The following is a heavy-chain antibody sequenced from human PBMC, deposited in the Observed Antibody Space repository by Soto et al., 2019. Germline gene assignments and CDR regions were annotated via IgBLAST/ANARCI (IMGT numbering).Heavy chain of an antibody. CDR2: STHTGTS. Sequence: SETLSLTCGVNDGSFTDYFWSWIRHLPGKGLEWIGESTHTGTSNYNPSLTSRVTISVDTSRSRFSLKLTSVTAADTGVYFCARGPYYDVNRSYMPFDVWGQGTLVTVSS. CDR3: ARGPYYDVNRSYMPFDV. D-gene: IGHD3-16*01. J-gene: IGHJ4*02. CDR1: DGSFTDYF. V-gene: IGHV4-34*01.